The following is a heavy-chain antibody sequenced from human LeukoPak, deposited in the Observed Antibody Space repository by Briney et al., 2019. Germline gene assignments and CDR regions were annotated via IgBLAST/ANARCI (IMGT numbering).Heavy chain of an antibody. CDR1: GGSFSGYY. CDR2: INHSGST. Sequence: PSETLSLTCAVYGGSFSGYYWSWIRQPPGKGLEWIGEINHSGSTNYNPSLKSRDTISVDTSKNQFSLKLSSVTAADTAVYYCARPNIAVAGTASAFDIWGQGTMVTVSS. D-gene: IGHD6-19*01. CDR3: ARPNIAVAGTASAFDI. J-gene: IGHJ3*02. V-gene: IGHV4-34*01.